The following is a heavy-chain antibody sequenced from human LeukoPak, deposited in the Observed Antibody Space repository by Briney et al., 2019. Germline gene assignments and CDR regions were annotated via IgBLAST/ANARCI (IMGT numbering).Heavy chain of an antibody. Sequence: GGSLRLSCAASGFTVSSNYMSWVRQAPGKGLEGVSVIYSGGSTYYGDSVKGRFTISRDNSKNTLYLQMNSLRAEDTAVYYCARGLKYSTGWYYFDYWGQGTPVSVSS. V-gene: IGHV3-53*01. CDR3: ARGLKYSTGWYYFDY. CDR1: GFTVSSNY. D-gene: IGHD6-19*01. J-gene: IGHJ4*02. CDR2: IYSGGST.